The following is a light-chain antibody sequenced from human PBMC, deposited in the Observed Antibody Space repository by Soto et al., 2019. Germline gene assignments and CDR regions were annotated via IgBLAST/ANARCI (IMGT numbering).Light chain of an antibody. CDR3: GSLGAGNNFV. Sequence: QSVLTQPPSVSGSPGQSVTISCTGTSTDFVSYNRVSWYQHHPGRAPRLMIYEVTKRPSGVSNRFSGSKSGNTASLTVSGLQAEDEADYFCGSLGAGNNFVFGTGTKVTVL. V-gene: IGLV2-8*01. CDR1: STDFVSYNR. CDR2: EVT. J-gene: IGLJ1*01.